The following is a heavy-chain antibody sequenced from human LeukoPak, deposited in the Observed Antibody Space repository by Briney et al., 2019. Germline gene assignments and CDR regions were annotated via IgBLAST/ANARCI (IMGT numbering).Heavy chain of an antibody. D-gene: IGHD3-22*01. V-gene: IGHV3-48*01. Sequence: QSGGSLRLSCAASGFTFSSYSMNWVRQAPGKRLEWVSYISSSSSTIYYADSVKGRFTISRDNAKNSLYLQMNSLRAEDTAVYYCARDRYYYDSSGYYGYYYYGMDVWGQGTTVTVSS. CDR1: GFTFSSYS. J-gene: IGHJ6*02. CDR2: ISSSSSTI. CDR3: ARDRYYYDSSGYYGYYYYGMDV.